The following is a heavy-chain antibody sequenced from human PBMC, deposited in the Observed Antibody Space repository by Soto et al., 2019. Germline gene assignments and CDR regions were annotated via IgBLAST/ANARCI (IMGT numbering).Heavy chain of an antibody. CDR3: AKESTSTTGTTSTYYDYMAV. V-gene: IGHV3-23*01. Sequence: GGSLRLSCAASGFTFSSYAMSWVRQAPGKGLEWVSAISGSGGSTYYADSVKGRVTISRDNSKNTLYLQMNSLRAEDTAVYYCAKESTSTTGTTSTYYDYMAVWGKGTSVTVSS. CDR1: GFTFSSYA. CDR2: ISGSGGST. D-gene: IGHD1-1*01. J-gene: IGHJ6*03.